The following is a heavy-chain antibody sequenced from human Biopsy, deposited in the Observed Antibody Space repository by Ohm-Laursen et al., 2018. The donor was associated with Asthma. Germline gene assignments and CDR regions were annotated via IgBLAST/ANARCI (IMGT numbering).Heavy chain of an antibody. Sequence: SLRLSCTASGFSFSNFAIHWVRQAPGKGLEWVGVISKDASTQDYADSVKGRFTMARDNSKNTLDLQMNSLREGDTAVYYCARDGTDDAFDIWGQGTVVSVSS. CDR1: GFSFSNFA. V-gene: IGHV3-30*01. J-gene: IGHJ3*02. CDR2: ISKDASTQ. CDR3: ARDGTDDAFDI. D-gene: IGHD1-1*01.